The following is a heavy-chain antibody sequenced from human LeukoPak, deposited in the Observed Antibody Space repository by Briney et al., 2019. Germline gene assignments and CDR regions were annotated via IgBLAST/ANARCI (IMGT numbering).Heavy chain of an antibody. V-gene: IGHV4-39*07. CDR3: ARDLLVATHFDY. CDR1: GGSISSSSYY. Sequence: SETLSLTCTVSGGSISSSSYYWGWIRQPPGKGLEWIGSIYYSGSTYYNPSLKSRVTISVDTSKNQFSLKLSSVTAADTAVYYCARDLLVATHFDYWGQGTLVTVSS. CDR2: IYYSGST. J-gene: IGHJ4*02. D-gene: IGHD5-12*01.